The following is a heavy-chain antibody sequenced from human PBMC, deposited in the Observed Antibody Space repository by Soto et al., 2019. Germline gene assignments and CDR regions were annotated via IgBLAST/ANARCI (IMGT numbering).Heavy chain of an antibody. J-gene: IGHJ4*02. CDR2: ISGSGGST. CDR3: AKASSGFDY. CDR1: GVTFSSYA. Sequence: PGGSLRLSCTASGVTFSSYAMGWVRQAPGKGLEWVSAISGSGGSTYYADSVKGRFTISRDNSKNTLYLQMNSLRAEDTAVYYCAKASSGFDYWGQGTLVTVSS. V-gene: IGHV3-23*01.